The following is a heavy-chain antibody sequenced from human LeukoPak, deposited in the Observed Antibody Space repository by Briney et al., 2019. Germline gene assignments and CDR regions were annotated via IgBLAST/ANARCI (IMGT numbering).Heavy chain of an antibody. CDR2: INHSGST. Sequence: PSETLSLTCAVHGGSFSGYYWSWIRQPPGKGLEWIGEINHSGSTNYNPSLKSRVTISVDTSKNQFSLKLSSVTAADTAVYYCARGDRGGYYYADWGQGTLVTVSS. D-gene: IGHD3-22*01. CDR1: GGSFSGYY. J-gene: IGHJ4*02. V-gene: IGHV4-34*01. CDR3: ARGDRGGYYYAD.